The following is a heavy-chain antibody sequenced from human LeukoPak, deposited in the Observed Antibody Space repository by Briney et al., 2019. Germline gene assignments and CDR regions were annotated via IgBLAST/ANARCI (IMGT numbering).Heavy chain of an antibody. CDR1: GGSFSGYY. D-gene: IGHD2-2*02. V-gene: IGHV4-59*10. CDR2: IYTSGST. CDR3: ASTCSSTSCYSWGFDY. Sequence: SETLSLTCAVYGGSFSGYYWSWIRQPPGKGLEWIGRIYTSGSTNYNPSLKSRVTMSVDTSKNQFSLKLSSVTAADTAVYYCASTCSSTSCYSWGFDYWGQGTLVTVSS. J-gene: IGHJ4*02.